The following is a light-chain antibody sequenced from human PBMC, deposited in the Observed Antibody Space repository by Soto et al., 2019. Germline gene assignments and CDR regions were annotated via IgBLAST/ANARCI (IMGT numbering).Light chain of an antibody. V-gene: IGLV2-14*01. CDR1: SSDVGGYNY. CDR3: NSYTSSSTLLYV. J-gene: IGLJ1*01. Sequence: QSVLTQPASVSGSPGQSITISCTGTSSDVGGYNYVSWYQHHPGKAPKLMIYDVSNRPSGVSNRFSGSKSDNTASLTISGLQAEDGADYYCNSYTSSSTLLYVFGTGTKVTVL. CDR2: DVS.